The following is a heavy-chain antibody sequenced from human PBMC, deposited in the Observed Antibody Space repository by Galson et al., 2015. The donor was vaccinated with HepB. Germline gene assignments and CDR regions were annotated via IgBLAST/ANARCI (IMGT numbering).Heavy chain of an antibody. CDR1: GYIFPNYP. Sequence: SVKVSCKASGYIFPNYPMHWVRQAPGQRLEWMGWINGDNGNTKFSQKFQGRLTITRDTSASTAYVELSSLRFEDTAVYYCARNRTTGDLDYWGQGTLVTVSS. J-gene: IGHJ4*02. CDR3: ARNRTTGDLDY. CDR2: INGDNGNT. D-gene: IGHD2-21*01. V-gene: IGHV1-3*01.